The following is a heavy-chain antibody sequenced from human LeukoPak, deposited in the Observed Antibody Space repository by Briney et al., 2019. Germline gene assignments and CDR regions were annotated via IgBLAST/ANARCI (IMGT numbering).Heavy chain of an antibody. Sequence: ASVKVSCKASGYTFTSYGISWVRQAPGQGLEWMGWISAYNGNTNYAQKLQGRVAMTTDTSTSTAYMELRSLRSDDTAVYYCARKIAAAGTFDYWGQGTLVTVSS. CDR3: ARKIAAAGTFDY. CDR2: ISAYNGNT. D-gene: IGHD6-13*01. CDR1: GYTFTSYG. V-gene: IGHV1-18*01. J-gene: IGHJ4*02.